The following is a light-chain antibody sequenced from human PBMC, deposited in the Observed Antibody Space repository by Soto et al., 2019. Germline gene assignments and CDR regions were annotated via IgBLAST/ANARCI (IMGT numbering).Light chain of an antibody. Sequence: QSALTQPASVSGSPGQSITISCTGTRSDVGGYNYVSWYQQHPGKAPKLVIYEATNRPSGVSNRFSGSKSGNTASLTISGLQAEDEADYYCSSYTRSVTLVFGGGTKLTVL. CDR1: RSDVGGYNY. CDR3: SSYTRSVTLV. J-gene: IGLJ3*02. CDR2: EAT. V-gene: IGLV2-14*01.